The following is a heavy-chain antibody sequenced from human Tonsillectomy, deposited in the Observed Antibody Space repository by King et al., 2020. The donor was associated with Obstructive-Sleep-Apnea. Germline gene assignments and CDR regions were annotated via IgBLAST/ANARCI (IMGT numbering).Heavy chain of an antibody. CDR1: GGSISSSSYY. J-gene: IGHJ6*02. V-gene: IGHV4-39*01. Sequence: LQLQESGPGLVKPSETLSLTCTVSGGSISSSSYYWGWIRQPPGKGLEWIGSIYYSGSTYYNPSLKSRVTISVDTSKNPFSLKLSSVTAADTAVYYCARLDTMVYYGMDVWGQGTTVTVSS. CDR3: ARLDTMVYYGMDV. D-gene: IGHD3-10*01. CDR2: IYYSGST.